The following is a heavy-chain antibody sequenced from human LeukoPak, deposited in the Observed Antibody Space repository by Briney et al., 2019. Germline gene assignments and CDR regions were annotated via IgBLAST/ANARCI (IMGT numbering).Heavy chain of an antibody. Sequence: PSETLSLTCTVSGGSISSGSYYWRWIRQPAGKGREWIGRIYTSGSTNYNPSLKSRVTISVDTSKNQFSLKLSSVTAADTAVYYCAREIAVAGNWYFDLWGRGTLVTVSS. D-gene: IGHD6-19*01. CDR1: GGSISSGSYY. CDR3: AREIAVAGNWYFDL. V-gene: IGHV4-61*02. CDR2: IYTSGST. J-gene: IGHJ2*01.